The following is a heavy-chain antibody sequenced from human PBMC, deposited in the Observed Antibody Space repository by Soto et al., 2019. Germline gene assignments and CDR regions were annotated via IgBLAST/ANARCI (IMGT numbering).Heavy chain of an antibody. CDR3: AREWDYVFWSGYYGYYYYGMDV. V-gene: IGHV3-30-3*01. D-gene: IGHD3-3*01. Sequence: LRLSCAASGFTFSSYAMHWVRQAPGKGLEREAVISYDGSNKYYADSVKGRFTISRDNSKNTLYLQMNSLRAEDTAVYYCAREWDYVFWSGYYGYYYYGMDVWGQGTTVTVSS. J-gene: IGHJ6*02. CDR1: GFTFSSYA. CDR2: ISYDGSNK.